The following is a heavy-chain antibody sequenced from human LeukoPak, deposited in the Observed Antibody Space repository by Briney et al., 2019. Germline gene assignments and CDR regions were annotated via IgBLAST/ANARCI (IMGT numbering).Heavy chain of an antibody. Sequence: ASVKVSCKASGYTFTSYGISWVLQAPGQGLEWMGWISAHNGNTNYAQKLQGRVTMTTDTSTSTAYMELRSLRSDDTAVYYCARDPYYGSGSYNWFDPWGQGTLVTVSS. CDR3: ARDPYYGSGSYNWFDP. CDR2: ISAHNGNT. CDR1: GYTFTSYG. J-gene: IGHJ5*02. D-gene: IGHD3-10*01. V-gene: IGHV1-18*01.